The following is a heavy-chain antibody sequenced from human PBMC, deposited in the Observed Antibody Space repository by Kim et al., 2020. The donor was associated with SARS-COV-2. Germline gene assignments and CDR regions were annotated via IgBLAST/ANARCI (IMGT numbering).Heavy chain of an antibody. CDR2: IVVGTGGT. J-gene: IGHJ6*02. V-gene: IGHV1-58*01. D-gene: IGHD6-13*01. CDR1: GITFAHAA. Sequence: SVKVSCMPSGITFAHAALQWVRQTRGQRLVWVGWIVVGTGGTQYGQKFQERVTITRDMSTGTAYMELSSLTSEDTVMYYCVTGAAAGYNYYHLDVWGQGTTVTVSS. CDR3: VTGAAAGYNYYHLDV.